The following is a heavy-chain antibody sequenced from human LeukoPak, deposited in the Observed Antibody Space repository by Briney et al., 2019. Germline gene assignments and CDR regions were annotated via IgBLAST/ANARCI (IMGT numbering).Heavy chain of an antibody. Sequence: ASAKVSCKVSGYTLTELSMHWVRQAPGKGLEWMGGFDPEDGETIYAQKFQGRVTMTEDTSTDTAYMELSSLRSEDTAVYYCATSASGGYCSSTSCYMGYWGQGTLVTVSS. J-gene: IGHJ4*02. CDR3: ATSASGGYCSSTSCYMGY. CDR1: GYTLTELS. D-gene: IGHD2-2*02. CDR2: FDPEDGET. V-gene: IGHV1-24*01.